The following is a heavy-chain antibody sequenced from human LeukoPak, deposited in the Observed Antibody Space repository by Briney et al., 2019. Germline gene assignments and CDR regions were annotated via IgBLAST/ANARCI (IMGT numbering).Heavy chain of an antibody. J-gene: IGHJ4*02. CDR3: ARASSWWPLDY. CDR2: INHSGST. D-gene: IGHD2-15*01. Sequence: PSETLSLTCAVYGGSFSNYYWSWIRQPPGKGLEWIGEINHSGSTNYNPSLKSRVTISVDTSRNQFSLKMSSVTASDTAVYYCARASSWWPLDYWGQGTLVTVSS. V-gene: IGHV4-34*01. CDR1: GGSFSNYY.